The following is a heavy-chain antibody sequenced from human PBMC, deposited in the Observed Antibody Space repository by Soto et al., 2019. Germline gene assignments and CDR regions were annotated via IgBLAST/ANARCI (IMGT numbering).Heavy chain of an antibody. D-gene: IGHD3-3*01. CDR3: ARSGIAIFGGFDF. CDR2: IFSNDEK. J-gene: IGHJ4*02. V-gene: IGHV2-26*01. CDR1: GFSLSDARMG. Sequence: QVTLKESGPVLVNPTETLTLTCTVSGFSLSDARMGVSWIRQPPGKALEWLAHIFSNDEKFYSTSLKNRLTISKDTSKSQVGLTMTNMDPGDTATYFCARSGIAIFGGFDFWGQGTLVTVSS.